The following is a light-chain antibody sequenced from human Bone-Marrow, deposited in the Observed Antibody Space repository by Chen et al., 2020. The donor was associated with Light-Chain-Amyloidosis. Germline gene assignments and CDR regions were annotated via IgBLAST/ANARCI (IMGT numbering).Light chain of an antibody. CDR2: EVT. CDR1: SSDVGGDNH. V-gene: IGLV2-14*01. CDR3: SSYTITNTLV. J-gene: IGLJ1*01. Sequence: QSALTQPASVSASPGQSFPSSCTGTSSDVGGDNHVSWYQQHPDKAPKLMIYEVTNRPSWVPDRFSGSKSDNTASLTISGLQTEDEADYFCSSYTITNTLVFGSGTRVTVL.